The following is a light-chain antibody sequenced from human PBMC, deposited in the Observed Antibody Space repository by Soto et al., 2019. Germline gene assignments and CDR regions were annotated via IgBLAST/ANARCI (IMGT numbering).Light chain of an antibody. CDR1: QSVSSSY. CDR3: QQYGSSSWT. J-gene: IGKJ1*01. Sequence: EILLTQSPGTLSLSPGERATLSCRASQSVSSSYLAWYQQKPGQAPRILIYGASSRDTGIPDRFSGSGSGTDFTLPISRLEPEDFEVYYCQQYGSSSWTFGQGTKVDIK. V-gene: IGKV3-20*01. CDR2: GAS.